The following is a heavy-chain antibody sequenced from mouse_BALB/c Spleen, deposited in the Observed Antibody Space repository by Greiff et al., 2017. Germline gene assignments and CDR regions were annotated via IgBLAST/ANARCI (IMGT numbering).Heavy chain of an antibody. V-gene: IGHV5-17*02. CDR1: GFTFSSFG. D-gene: IGHD5-1*01. CDR2: ISSGSSTI. CDR3: ARGGGRSNAMDY. Sequence: EVKLVESGGGLVKPGGSRKLSCAASGFTFSSFGMHWVRQAPEKGLEWVAYISSGSSTIYYADTVKGRFTISRDNPKNTLFLQMTSLRSEDTAMYYCARGGGRSNAMDYWGQGTSVTVSS. J-gene: IGHJ4*01.